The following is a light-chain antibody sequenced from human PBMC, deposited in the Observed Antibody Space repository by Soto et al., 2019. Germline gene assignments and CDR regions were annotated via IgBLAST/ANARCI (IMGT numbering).Light chain of an antibody. J-gene: IGLJ1*01. CDR1: PSDVGGYNY. Sequence: QSVLTQPSSVSGSPGQSITISCTGTPSDVGGYNYVSWYQQHPGKVPKLLIHEVSNRPSGVSNRFSGSKSGNTASLTISGLQAEDEADYYCLSKTSSISYVFGTGTKLTVL. CDR3: LSKTSSISYV. CDR2: EVS. V-gene: IGLV2-14*01.